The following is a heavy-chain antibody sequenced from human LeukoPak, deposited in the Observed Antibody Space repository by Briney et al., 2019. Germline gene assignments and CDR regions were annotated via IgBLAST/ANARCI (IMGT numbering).Heavy chain of an antibody. V-gene: IGHV3-30*18. CDR3: AKDGLAVAGTRRVLIDY. CDR2: ISYDGSNK. Sequence: GGSLRLSCAASGFTFSSYGMHWVRQAPGKGLEWVAVISYDGSNKYYADSVKGRFTISRDNSKNTLYLQMNSLRAGDTAVYYCAKDGLAVAGTRRVLIDYWGQGTLVTVSS. CDR1: GFTFSSYG. D-gene: IGHD6-19*01. J-gene: IGHJ4*02.